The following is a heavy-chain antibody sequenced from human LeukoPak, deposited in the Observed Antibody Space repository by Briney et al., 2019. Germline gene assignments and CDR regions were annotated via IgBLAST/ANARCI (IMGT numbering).Heavy chain of an antibody. V-gene: IGHV3-15*01. Sequence: PGGSLRLSCAASGFTFSNAWMSWVRQAPGKGLEWVGRIKSKNDGWTTDYAAPVKGRFTISRDDSKNTLYLQMNSLKTEATAVYYCTTALTVTTGDYWGQGTLVTVSS. D-gene: IGHD4-11*01. CDR1: GFTFSNAW. CDR3: TTALTVTTGDY. CDR2: IKSKNDGWTT. J-gene: IGHJ4*02.